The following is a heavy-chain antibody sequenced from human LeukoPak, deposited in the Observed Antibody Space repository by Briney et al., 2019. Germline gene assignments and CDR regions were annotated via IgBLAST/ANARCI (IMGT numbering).Heavy chain of an antibody. Sequence: GGSLRLSCAASGFTFDDYAMHWVRQAPGKGLEWVSGISWNSGSIGYADSVKGRFTISRDNAKNSLYLQMNSLRAEDTAVYYCARDFGQYKLNGGYYFDYWGQGTLVTVS. CDR3: ARDFGQYKLNGGYYFDY. CDR1: GFTFDDYA. V-gene: IGHV3-9*01. CDR2: ISWNSGSI. J-gene: IGHJ4*02. D-gene: IGHD3-10*01.